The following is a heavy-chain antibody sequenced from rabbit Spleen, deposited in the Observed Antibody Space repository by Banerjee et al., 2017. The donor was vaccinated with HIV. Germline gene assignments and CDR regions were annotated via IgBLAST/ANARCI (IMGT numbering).Heavy chain of an antibody. CDR3: ASDIGIGSVSGYSDLGL. CDR2: INAITGKP. CDR1: GFPFSNKVV. D-gene: IGHD1-1*01. V-gene: IGHV1S45*01. Sequence: EQLLESGGGLVTPEGSLKLSCTASGFPFSNKVVMCWVRQAPGKGLEWIGCINAITGKPVYASWAKGRFTISKTSSPTVTLQMTSLTAADTATYFCASDIGIGSVSGYSDLGLWGQGSLVTVS. J-gene: IGHJ4*01.